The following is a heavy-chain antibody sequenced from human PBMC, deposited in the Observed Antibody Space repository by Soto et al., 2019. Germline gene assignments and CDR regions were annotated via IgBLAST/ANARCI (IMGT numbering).Heavy chain of an antibody. J-gene: IGHJ6*04. V-gene: IGHV4-59*11. D-gene: IGHD4-17*01. CDR2: IYYSGST. CDR1: NVSISSHY. CDR3: AGGVYKYHYYYGSDI. Sequence: AWETLSLTCTAPNVSISSHYWSWTRQPPGTGLEWIGYIYYSGSTKYNPSLKSRVTISVDTSKNQFSIKLSSVTAADTAVYYCAGGVYKYHYYYGSDIRGKETMVTISS.